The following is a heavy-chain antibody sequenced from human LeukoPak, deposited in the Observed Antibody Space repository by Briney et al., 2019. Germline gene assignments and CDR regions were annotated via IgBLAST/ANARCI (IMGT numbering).Heavy chain of an antibody. J-gene: IGHJ6*03. CDR1: GYTFTGYY. V-gene: IGHV1-2*02. D-gene: IGHD5-18*01. CDR3: ARVGYSYGLGYYYYYMDV. Sequence: GASVKVSCKASGYTFTGYYMHWVRQAPGQGLEWMGWINPNSGGTNYAQKFQGRVTMTRDTSISTAYMELSRLRSDDTAVYYCARVGYSYGLGYYYYYMDVWGKGTTVTVSS. CDR2: INPNSGGT.